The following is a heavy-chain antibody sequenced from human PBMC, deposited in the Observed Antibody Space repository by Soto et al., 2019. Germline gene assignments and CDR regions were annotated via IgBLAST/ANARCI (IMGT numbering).Heavy chain of an antibody. CDR2: ISSDGSST. CDR3: VRSGSGLDY. CDR1: GFSFSTFY. Sequence: GGSLRLSCAASGFSFSTFYMHWVRQAPGQGLVCVSRISSDGSSTTYADSVKGRFTISRDDARNTLYLEMNSLRAEDTAVYYCVRSGSGLDYWGQGTLVTVS. D-gene: IGHD3-10*01. J-gene: IGHJ4*02. V-gene: IGHV3-74*01.